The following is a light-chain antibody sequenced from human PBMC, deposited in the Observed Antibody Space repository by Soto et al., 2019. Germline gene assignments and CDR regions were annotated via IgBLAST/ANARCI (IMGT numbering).Light chain of an antibody. CDR1: SSDFGGYNY. V-gene: IGLV2-8*01. J-gene: IGLJ2*01. Sequence: QSALTQPPSASGSPGQSVTISCTGTSSDFGGYNYVSWYQQHPGKAPKLVIYEVTKRPSGVPDRFSGSKSGNTASLTVSGLQAEDEADYYCSSYVGSMVFGGGTKLTGL. CDR2: EVT. CDR3: SSYVGSMV.